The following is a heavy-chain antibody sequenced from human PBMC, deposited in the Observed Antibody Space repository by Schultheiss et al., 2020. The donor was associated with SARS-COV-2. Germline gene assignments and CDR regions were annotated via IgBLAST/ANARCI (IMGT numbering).Heavy chain of an antibody. CDR2: IYYSGST. V-gene: IGHV4-59*12. CDR3: ARVRKQWLVPGDY. CDR1: GGSISSYY. D-gene: IGHD6-19*01. Sequence: SETLSLTCTVSGGSISSYYWSWIRQPPGKGLEWIGYIYYSGSTNYNPSLKSRVTISVDTSKNQFSLKLSSVTAADTAVYYCARVRKQWLVPGDYWGQGTLVTVSS. J-gene: IGHJ4*02.